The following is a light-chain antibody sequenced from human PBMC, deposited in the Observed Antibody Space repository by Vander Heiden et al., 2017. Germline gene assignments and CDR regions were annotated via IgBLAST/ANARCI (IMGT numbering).Light chain of an antibody. V-gene: IGKV1-39*01. CDR3: QQSFRTPWT. Sequence: DIQMTQSPSSLSASVGDRVTITCRASQSINIYLNWYQQKPGKAPDLLIYTASSLQSGVPPRCSGSRPWTDFTRTISSLQPEDSATSYCQQSFRTPWTFGQGTKVEIK. CDR2: TAS. J-gene: IGKJ1*01. CDR1: QSINIY.